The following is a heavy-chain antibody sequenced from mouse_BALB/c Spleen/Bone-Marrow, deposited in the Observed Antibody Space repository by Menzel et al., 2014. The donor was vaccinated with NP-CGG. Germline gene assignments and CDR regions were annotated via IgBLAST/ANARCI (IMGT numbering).Heavy chain of an antibody. D-gene: IGHD2-10*02. CDR3: ARGYGSYEGWFAY. CDR2: IYPGDGDT. V-gene: IGHV1-82*01. Sequence: VKVVESGPELVKPGASVKISCKASGYAFSSSSTNWVKQRPGQGLEWIGRIYPGDGDTNYNGKFKGKATLTADKSSSTAYMQLSSLTSVDSAVYFCARGYGSYEGWFAYWGQGTLVTVSS. CDR1: GYAFSSSS. J-gene: IGHJ3*01.